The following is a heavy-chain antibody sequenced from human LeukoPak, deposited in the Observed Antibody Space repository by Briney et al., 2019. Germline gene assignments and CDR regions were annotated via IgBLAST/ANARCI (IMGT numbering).Heavy chain of an antibody. D-gene: IGHD3-16*02. J-gene: IGHJ4*02. CDR1: GFTFSSDG. Sequence: GGSLRLSCAASGFTFSSDGMHWVRQAPGKGLEWVAFIRYDGSNKYYADSVKGRFTISRANSKNRLYLQMNSRRPEARAVYYCASAVRGSSVDYWGQGTLVTVSS. CDR2: IRYDGSNK. CDR3: ASAVRGSSVDY. V-gene: IGHV3-30*02.